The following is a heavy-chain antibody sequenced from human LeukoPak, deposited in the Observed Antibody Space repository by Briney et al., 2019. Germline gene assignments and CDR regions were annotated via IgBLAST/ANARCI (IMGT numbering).Heavy chain of an antibody. D-gene: IGHD5-18*01. J-gene: IGHJ4*02. V-gene: IGHV1-46*01. CDR1: GYTFTSYY. Sequence: WASVKVSCKASGYTFTSYYMHWVRQAPGQGLEWMGIINPSGGNTNYAQKFQGRVTMTRDTSTSTVYMELSSLGSEDTAVYYCARAVQLWSTLDYWGQGTLVTVSS. CDR3: ARAVQLWSTLDY. CDR2: INPSGGNT.